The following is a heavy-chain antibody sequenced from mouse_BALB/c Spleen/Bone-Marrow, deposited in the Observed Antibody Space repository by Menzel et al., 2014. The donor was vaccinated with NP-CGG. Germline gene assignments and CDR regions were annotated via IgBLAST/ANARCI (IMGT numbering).Heavy chain of an antibody. V-gene: IGHV1-67*01. J-gene: IGHJ3*01. Sequence: QVQLKHSGPELVRPGLSAKISCKGSGYTSTDYAMHWVKQSHAKSLEWIGVISTYSGNTNYNQKFKGKATMTVDKSSSTAYMELARLTSEDSAIYYCAREVAWFAYWGQGTLVTVSA. D-gene: IGHD1-1*02. CDR1: GYTSTDYA. CDR3: AREVAWFAY. CDR2: ISTYSGNT.